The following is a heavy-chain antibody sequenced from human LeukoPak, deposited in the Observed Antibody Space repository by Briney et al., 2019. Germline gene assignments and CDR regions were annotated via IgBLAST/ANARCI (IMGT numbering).Heavy chain of an antibody. CDR1: GGSISSSNW. Sequence: SGTLSLTCAVSGGSISSSNWWSWVRQPPGKGLEWIGEIYHSGTPNYKPSLRSRLTISVDNSKNQFSLKLTSVTAADTAVYYCARVPYSTGRMYYYYGMDVWGQGTTVTVSS. CDR3: ARVPYSTGRMYYYYGMDV. D-gene: IGHD6-19*01. CDR2: IYHSGTP. J-gene: IGHJ6*02. V-gene: IGHV4-4*02.